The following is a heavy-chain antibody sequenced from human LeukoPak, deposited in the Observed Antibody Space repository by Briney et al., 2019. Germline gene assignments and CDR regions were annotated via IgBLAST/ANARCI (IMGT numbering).Heavy chain of an antibody. J-gene: IGHJ4*02. CDR1: GGSISSYY. Sequence: SETLSLTCTVSGGSISSYYWSWIRQPPGKGLEWIGYIYYSGSTNYNPSLKSRVTISVDTSKNQFSLKLSSVTAADTAVYYCAREYGADSGYDWDFDYWGQGTLVTVSS. D-gene: IGHD5-12*01. V-gene: IGHV4-59*01. CDR3: AREYGADSGYDWDFDY. CDR2: IYYSGST.